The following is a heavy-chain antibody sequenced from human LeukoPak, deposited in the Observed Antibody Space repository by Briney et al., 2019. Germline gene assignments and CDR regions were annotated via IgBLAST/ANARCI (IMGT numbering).Heavy chain of an antibody. CDR3: ATDPSPYGDYVRDY. D-gene: IGHD4-17*01. Sequence: SVKVSCKASGGTFSSYAISWVRQAPGQGLEWMGGIIPIFGTANYAQKFQGRVTMTEDTSTDTAYMELSSLRSEDTAVYYCATDPSPYGDYVRDYWGQGTLVTVSS. CDR2: IIPIFGTA. CDR1: GGTFSSYA. J-gene: IGHJ4*02. V-gene: IGHV1-69*06.